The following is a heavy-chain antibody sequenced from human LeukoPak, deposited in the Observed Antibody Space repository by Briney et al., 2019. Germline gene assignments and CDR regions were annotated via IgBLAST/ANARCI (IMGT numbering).Heavy chain of an antibody. J-gene: IGHJ5*02. V-gene: IGHV3-53*01. CDR1: GFTVSSNY. Sequence: GGSLRLSCAASGFTVSSNYMSWVRQAPGKGLEWVSVIYSGGSTYYADSVKGRFTISRDNSKNTLYLQMNSLRAEDTAVYYCARGSDCSTTSCHWAWFDPWGQGTLVTVFS. CDR3: ARGSDCSTTSCHWAWFDP. CDR2: IYSGGST. D-gene: IGHD2-2*01.